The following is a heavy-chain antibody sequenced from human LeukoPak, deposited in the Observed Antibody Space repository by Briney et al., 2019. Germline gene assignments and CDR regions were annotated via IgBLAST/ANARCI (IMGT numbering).Heavy chain of an antibody. CDR1: GYSISSGYY. Sequence: PSETLSLTCTVSGYSISSGYYWGWIRQPPGKGLEWIGSIYYSGSTYYNPSLKSRVTISVDTSKNQFSLKLSSVTAADTAVYYCARHCMIVKGDWFDPWGQGTLVTVSS. CDR3: ARHCMIVKGDWFDP. D-gene: IGHD3-22*01. CDR2: IYYSGST. V-gene: IGHV4-38-2*02. J-gene: IGHJ5*02.